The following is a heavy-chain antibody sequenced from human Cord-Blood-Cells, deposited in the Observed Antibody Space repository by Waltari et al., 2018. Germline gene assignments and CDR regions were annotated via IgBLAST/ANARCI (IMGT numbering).Heavy chain of an antibody. D-gene: IGHD6-13*01. CDR3: ARHDIAAAGTSYAFDI. CDR1: GDSISSSSYY. J-gene: IGHJ3*02. V-gene: IGHV4-39*07. CDR2: IYYSGST. Sequence: QLQLQESGPGLVKPSETLSLTCTVSGDSISSSSYYWGWIRQPPGKGLEWIGSIYYSGSTYYNPSLKSRVTISVDTSKNQFSLKLSSVTAADTAVYYCARHDIAAAGTSYAFDIWGQGTMVTVSS.